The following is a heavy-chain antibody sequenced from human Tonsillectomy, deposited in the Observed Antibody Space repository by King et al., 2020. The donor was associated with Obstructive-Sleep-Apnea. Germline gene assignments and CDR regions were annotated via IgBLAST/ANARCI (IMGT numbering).Heavy chain of an antibody. V-gene: IGHV3-21*01. CDR3: AREADFWSGRDAFDI. Sequence: VQLVEAGGGLVKPGGSLRLSCAASGFTFSSYSMNWFRQAPGMGLDGVDSISSSSSYIYYADSVKGRFTISRDNAKNSLYLQMNSLRAEDTAVYYCAREADFWSGRDAFDIWGQGTMVTVSS. J-gene: IGHJ3*02. D-gene: IGHD3-3*01. CDR2: ISSSSSYI. CDR1: GFTFSSYS.